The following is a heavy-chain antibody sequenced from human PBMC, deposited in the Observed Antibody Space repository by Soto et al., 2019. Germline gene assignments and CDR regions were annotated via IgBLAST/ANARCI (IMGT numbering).Heavy chain of an antibody. V-gene: IGHV1-18*01. J-gene: IGHJ4*02. CDR3: ATGLLAYCSGGSGYSDS. CDR1: AYTFTNYA. Sequence: QVQLVQSGAEVKKPGASVRVSCQTSAYTFTNYAVSWVRQAPGQGLEWMGWISGDNGNTIYAQKFQGRVTMTTDTSTREAYMELRSLRSDDTAVYYCATGLLAYCSGGSGYSDSWGQGTLVTVSS. D-gene: IGHD2-15*01. CDR2: ISGDNGNT.